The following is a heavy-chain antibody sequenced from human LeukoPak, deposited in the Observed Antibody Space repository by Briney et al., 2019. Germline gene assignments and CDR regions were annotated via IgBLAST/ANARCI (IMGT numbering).Heavy chain of an antibody. CDR3: AREGRGTDAFDI. CDR1: GLIVSSNY. D-gene: IGHD3-16*01. Sequence: GGSLRLSCVASGLIVSSNYMTWVSQAPGKGLEWVSIIYSAGSIDYADSVKGRFTISGDNSKNTVYLQMNNVTGADTAVYYCAREGRGTDAFDIWGQGTIVTVSS. V-gene: IGHV3-66*01. J-gene: IGHJ3*02. CDR2: IYSAGSI.